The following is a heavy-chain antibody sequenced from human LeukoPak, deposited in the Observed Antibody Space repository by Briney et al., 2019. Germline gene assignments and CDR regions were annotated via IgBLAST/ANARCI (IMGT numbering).Heavy chain of an antibody. D-gene: IGHD3-10*01. CDR3: ARSPPLFNQLRGDY. J-gene: IGHJ4*02. CDR1: GYTFTGYY. CDR2: INPNSGGT. Sequence: GASVKVSCKASGYTFTGYYMHWVRQAPGQGLEWMGWINPNSGGTNYAQKFQGRVTMTRDTSISTAYMELSRLRSDDTAVYYCARSPPLFNQLRGDYWGQGTLVTVSS. V-gene: IGHV1-2*02.